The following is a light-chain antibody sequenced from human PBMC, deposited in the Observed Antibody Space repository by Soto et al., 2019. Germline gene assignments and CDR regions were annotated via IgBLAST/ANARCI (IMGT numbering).Light chain of an antibody. CDR3: QSYDSSLSAYV. J-gene: IGLJ1*01. CDR2: GNS. CDR1: SSNIGAGYD. Sequence: QPVLAQPPSVSGAPGQKVTISCTGSSSNIGAGYDLHWYQQLPGTAPKLLLYGNSNRPSGVPDRFSGSKSGTSASLAITGLQAEDEADYYCQSYDSSLSAYVFGTGTKLTGL. V-gene: IGLV1-40*01.